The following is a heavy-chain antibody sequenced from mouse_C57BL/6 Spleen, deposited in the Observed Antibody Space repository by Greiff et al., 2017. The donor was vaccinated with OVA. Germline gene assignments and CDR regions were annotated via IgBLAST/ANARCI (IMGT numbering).Heavy chain of an antibody. CDR2: IYPGSGNT. V-gene: IGHV1-76*01. CDR1: GYTFTDYY. J-gene: IGHJ1*03. CDR3: ARERGTRWYFDV. D-gene: IGHD3-3*01. Sequence: QVQLQQSGAELVRPGASVKLSCKASGYTFTDYYINWVKQRPGQGLEWIARIYPGSGNTYYNEKFKGKATLTAEKSSSTAYMQLSSLTSEDSAVYVCARERGTRWYFDVWGTGTTVTVSS.